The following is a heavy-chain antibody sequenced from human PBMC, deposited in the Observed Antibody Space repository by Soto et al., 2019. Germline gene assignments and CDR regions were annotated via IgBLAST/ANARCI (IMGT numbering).Heavy chain of an antibody. CDR1: GFAFSNFH. CDR3: AKSFSDGWEAGMDV. CDR2: IGGAGNDI. V-gene: IGHV3-23*04. Sequence: EMQVVESGGGLVQPGGSLRLSCAASGFAFSNFHMNWVRQAPGKGLQWVATIGGAGNDIHYADSVEGRFIVSRDNSKKTLHLQMAGLRDEETAIYDCAKSFSDGWEAGMDVWGQGTTVTVSS. J-gene: IGHJ6*02. D-gene: IGHD6-19*01.